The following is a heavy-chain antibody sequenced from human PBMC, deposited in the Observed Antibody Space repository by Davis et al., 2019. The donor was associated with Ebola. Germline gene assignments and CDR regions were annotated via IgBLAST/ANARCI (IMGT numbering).Heavy chain of an antibody. J-gene: IGHJ4*02. CDR2: IYYSGST. CDR3: ARVGAAPGGELDY. CDR1: GGSVSSGRYY. V-gene: IGHV4-61*01. D-gene: IGHD3-16*01. Sequence: MPSETLSLTCTVSGGSVSSGRYYWSWIRQPPGKGLVWIGYIYYSGSTNYTPSLKSRATLSLDTSKNQFFLRVNSITAADTAVHYCARVGAAPGGELDYWGQGALVTVSS.